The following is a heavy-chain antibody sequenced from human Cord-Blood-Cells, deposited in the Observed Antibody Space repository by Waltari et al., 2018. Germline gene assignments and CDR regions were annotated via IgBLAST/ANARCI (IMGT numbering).Heavy chain of an antibody. V-gene: IGHV1-3*01. CDR1: GYTFTRYA. CDR2: INAGNGNT. Sequence: QVQLVQSGAEVKKPGASVKVSCKASGYTFTRYAMHWVRQAPGQRLEWMGWINAGNGNTKYSQKFQGRVTITRDTSASTAYMELSSLRSEDTAVYYCAREGLEWEEQWLVHFDYWGQGTLVTVSS. J-gene: IGHJ4*02. D-gene: IGHD6-19*01. CDR3: AREGLEWEEQWLVHFDY.